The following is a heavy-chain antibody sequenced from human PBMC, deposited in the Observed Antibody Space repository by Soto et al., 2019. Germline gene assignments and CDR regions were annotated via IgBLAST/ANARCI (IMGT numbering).Heavy chain of an antibody. CDR2: INPSGGST. CDR3: ARAFFYQGSDSRGYSFDAFDF. Sequence: GASVKVSCKASGYTFTSYYMHWVRQAPGQGLEWMGIINPSGGSTSYAQKFQGRVTMTRDTSTSTVYMELSSLRSEDTAVYYCARAFFYQGSDSRGYSFDAFDFWGPGTLVTVSS. D-gene: IGHD3-22*01. V-gene: IGHV1-46*01. CDR1: GYTFTSYY. J-gene: IGHJ3*01.